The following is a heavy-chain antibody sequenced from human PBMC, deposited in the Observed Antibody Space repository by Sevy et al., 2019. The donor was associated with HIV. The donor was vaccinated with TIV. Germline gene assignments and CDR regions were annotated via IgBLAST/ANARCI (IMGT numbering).Heavy chain of an antibody. CDR3: ARDLESYNYGAYGPSFMPDY. Sequence: GGCLRLSCAASGFTFSSYGMHWVRQAPGKGLEWVAVIWFDGSNTFYADSVKGRFTISRDIAENTLHLRMNSLRAEDTAVYYSARDLESYNYGAYGPSFMPDYWGQGTVVTVSS. D-gene: IGHD1-1*01. CDR2: IWFDGSNT. CDR1: GFTFSSYG. J-gene: IGHJ4*02. V-gene: IGHV3-33*01.